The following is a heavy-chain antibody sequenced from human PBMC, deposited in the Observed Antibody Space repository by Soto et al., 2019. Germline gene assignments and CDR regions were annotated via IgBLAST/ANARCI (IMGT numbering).Heavy chain of an antibody. CDR2: AYYNGFT. D-gene: IGHD2-15*01. CDR3: ARLSPSSCDATCYSEGVWIDL. Sequence: SETLSLTCTVSGASISSHYWNWIRQSPGEGLESIGYAYYNGFTSYNPSLKSRVTISIDTSKNQFSLKVNSVTAADTAVYYCARLSPSSCDATCYSEGVWIDLWGQGTLVTVSS. CDR1: GASISSHY. J-gene: IGHJ5*02. V-gene: IGHV4-59*11.